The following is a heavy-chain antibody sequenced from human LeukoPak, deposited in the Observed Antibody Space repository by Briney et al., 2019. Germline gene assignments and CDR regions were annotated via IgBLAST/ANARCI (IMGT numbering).Heavy chain of an antibody. D-gene: IGHD3-22*01. Sequence: PGGSLRLSCAASGFTVSSNYMSWVRQAPGKGLEWVSVIYSGGSTYYADSVKGRFTISRDNSKNTLYLQMNSLRAEDTAVYYCARVRGSGYYYPGNYFDYWGQGTLVTVS. CDR1: GFTVSSNY. V-gene: IGHV3-53*01. CDR2: IYSGGST. J-gene: IGHJ4*02. CDR3: ARVRGSGYYYPGNYFDY.